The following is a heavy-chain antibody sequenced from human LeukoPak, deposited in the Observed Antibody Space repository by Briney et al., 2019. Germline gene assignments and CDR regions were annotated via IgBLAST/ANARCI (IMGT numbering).Heavy chain of an antibody. Sequence: ASVKVSGKASGYNFISYYMHWVRQAPGQGLEWMGIINPSGGSTSYAQKFQDRVTITRDTSTSTVYMELSSLKSEDTAVYYCAREDVVLVDAVRYYYYGMDVWGQGTTVTVSS. CDR3: AREDVVLVDAVRYYYYGMDV. V-gene: IGHV1-46*01. CDR2: INPSGGST. J-gene: IGHJ6*02. CDR1: GYNFISYY. D-gene: IGHD2-8*01.